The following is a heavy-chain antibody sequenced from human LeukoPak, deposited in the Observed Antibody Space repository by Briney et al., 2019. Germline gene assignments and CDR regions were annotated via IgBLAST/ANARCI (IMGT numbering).Heavy chain of an antibody. D-gene: IGHD3-22*01. Sequence: SETLSLTCTVSGGSISSGDYYWSWIRQPPGKGLEWTGYIYYSGSTYYNPSLKSRVTISVDTSKNQFSLKLSSVTAADTAVYYCARTSYDSSGYYLDYWGQGTLVTVSS. CDR2: IYYSGST. J-gene: IGHJ4*02. V-gene: IGHV4-30-4*01. CDR1: GGSISSGDYY. CDR3: ARTSYDSSGYYLDY.